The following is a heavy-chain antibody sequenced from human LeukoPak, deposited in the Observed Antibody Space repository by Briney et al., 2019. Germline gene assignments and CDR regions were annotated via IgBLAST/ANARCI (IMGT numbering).Heavy chain of an antibody. J-gene: IGHJ3*02. D-gene: IGHD3-10*01. Sequence: GGSLRLSCAASGFTFSSYWMHWVRRAPGKGLVWVSGISTDGSSTSYADSVKGRFTISRDNAKNTLYLQMNSLRAEDTAVYYCAREVALGRGSGALDIWGQGTMVTVSS. CDR3: AREVALGRGSGALDI. CDR1: GFTFSSYW. V-gene: IGHV3-74*01. CDR2: ISTDGSST.